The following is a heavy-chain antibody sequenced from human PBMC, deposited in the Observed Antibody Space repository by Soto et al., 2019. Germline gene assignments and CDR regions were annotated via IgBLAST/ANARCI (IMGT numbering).Heavy chain of an antibody. CDR1: GIMSSGYG. D-gene: IGHD6-25*01. CDR2: INPILDST. V-gene: IGHV1-69*09. J-gene: IGHJ4*02. CDR3: APMKRARLDS. Sequence: QEQVVQSGPAMKEPGSSVKVSCRASGIMSSGYGFSWVRQAPGQGLEWVGMINPILDSTHYAQNLQGRVSLSVDKSRDAAYLEVTSLRLEDTAIYFCAPMKRARLDSWGRGTVVTVSS.